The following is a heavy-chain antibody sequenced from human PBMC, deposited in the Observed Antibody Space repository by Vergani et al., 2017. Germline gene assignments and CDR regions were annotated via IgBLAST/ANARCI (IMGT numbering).Heavy chain of an antibody. CDR2: INHSGST. V-gene: IGHV4-34*01. CDR1: GGSFSGYY. Sequence: QVQLQQWGAGLLKPSETLSLTCAVYGGSFSGYYWSWIRQPPGKGLEWIGEINHSGSTNYNPSLKSRVTISVDTSKNQFSLKLSSVTAADTAVYYCARGRRYRARGYSYGRLPLDPWGQGTLVTVSS. CDR3: ARGRRYRARGYSYGRLPLDP. D-gene: IGHD5-18*01. J-gene: IGHJ5*02.